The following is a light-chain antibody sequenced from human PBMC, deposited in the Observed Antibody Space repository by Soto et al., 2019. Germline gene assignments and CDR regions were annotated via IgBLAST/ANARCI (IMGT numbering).Light chain of an antibody. J-gene: IGLJ3*02. CDR1: SGSIASNY. CDR3: QSYDGAWV. CDR2: EDS. Sequence: NFILTQPHSVSESPGKTITTSCTRSSGSIASNYVQWYQQPPGSAPITVIYEDSQRPSGLPDRFSGSIDSSSNSASLTISGLKTEDEPDYYCQSYDGAWVFGGGTKVTVL. V-gene: IGLV6-57*04.